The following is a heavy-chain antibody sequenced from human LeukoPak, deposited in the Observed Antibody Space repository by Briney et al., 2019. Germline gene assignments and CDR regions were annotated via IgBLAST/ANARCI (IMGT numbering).Heavy chain of an antibody. D-gene: IGHD6-19*01. CDR3: ARGIAVAETEALDY. Sequence: GGSLRLSCAASGFTFSSYAMSWVRQAPGKGLEWVSSISSSSSYIYYADSVKGRFTISRDNAKNSLYLQMNSLRAEDTAVYYCARGIAVAETEALDYWGQGTLVTVSS. CDR2: ISSSSSYI. CDR1: GFTFSSYA. J-gene: IGHJ4*02. V-gene: IGHV3-21*01.